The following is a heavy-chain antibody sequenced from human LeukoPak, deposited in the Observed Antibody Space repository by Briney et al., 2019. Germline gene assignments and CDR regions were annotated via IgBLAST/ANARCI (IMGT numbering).Heavy chain of an antibody. CDR2: ISSSGSTI. J-gene: IGHJ4*02. D-gene: IGHD3-10*01. CDR1: GFTFGSYE. CDR3: ARERSGSPY. V-gene: IGHV3-48*03. Sequence: GGSLRLSCAASGFTFGSYEMNWVRQAPGKGLEWVSYISSSGSTIYYADSVKGRFTISRDNAKNSLYLQMNSLRAEDTAVYYCARERSGSPYWGQGTLVTVPS.